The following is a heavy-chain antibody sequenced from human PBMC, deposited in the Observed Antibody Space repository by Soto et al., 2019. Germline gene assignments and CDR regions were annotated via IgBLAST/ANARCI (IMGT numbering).Heavy chain of an antibody. J-gene: IGHJ4*02. CDR2: ISSSSSTI. Sequence: GGSLRLSCAASGFTFSSYSMNWVRQAPGKGLEWVSYISSSSSTIYYADSVKGRFTISRDNAKNSLYLQMNSLRGEDSAVFYCARDGRIVGAIEDYWGQGTLVTVSS. V-gene: IGHV3-48*01. D-gene: IGHD1-26*01. CDR1: GFTFSSYS. CDR3: ARDGRIVGAIEDY.